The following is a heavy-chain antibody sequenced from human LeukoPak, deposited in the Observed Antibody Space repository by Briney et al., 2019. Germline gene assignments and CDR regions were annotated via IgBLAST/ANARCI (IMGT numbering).Heavy chain of an antibody. D-gene: IGHD6-19*01. Sequence: GGSLRLSCAASGFTFSSYSMNWVRQAPGKGLEWVSSISSRSSYIYYADSVKGRFTISRDNAKNSLYLQMNSLRAEDTAVYYCARDSRGRSRIAVAGTGDYWGQGTLVTVSS. J-gene: IGHJ4*02. CDR2: ISSRSSYI. CDR3: ARDSRGRSRIAVAGTGDY. V-gene: IGHV3-21*01. CDR1: GFTFSSYS.